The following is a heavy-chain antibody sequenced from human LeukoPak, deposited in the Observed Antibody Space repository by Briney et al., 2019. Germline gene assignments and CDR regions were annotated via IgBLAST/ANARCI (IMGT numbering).Heavy chain of an antibody. CDR2: ITSSSTYT. D-gene: IGHD6-13*01. V-gene: IGHV3-21*01. CDR1: GFSFSSYN. J-gene: IGHJ3*02. CDR3: ARDRGSSWSLHGAFDI. Sequence: KPGGSLRLSCAASGFSFSSYNMNWVRQTPGKGLEWVSSITSSSTYTFYADSVKGRFTISRDNAKNSLYLQMNSLRAEDTAVYYCARDRGSSWSLHGAFDIWGQGTMVTVSS.